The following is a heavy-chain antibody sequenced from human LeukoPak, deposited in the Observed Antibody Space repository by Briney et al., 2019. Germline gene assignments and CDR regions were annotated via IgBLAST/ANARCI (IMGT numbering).Heavy chain of an antibody. CDR2: IYYSGST. V-gene: IGHV4-39*01. J-gene: IGHJ3*02. D-gene: IGHD3-10*01. CDR3: AILGTLDAFDS. CDR1: GGSISSSSYY. Sequence: SSETLSLTCTVSGGSISSSSYYWGWIRQPPGKGLEWIGSIYYSGSTYYNPSLKSRVTISVDTSKNQFSLKLSSVTAADTAVYYCAILGTLDAFDSWGQGTMVTVSS.